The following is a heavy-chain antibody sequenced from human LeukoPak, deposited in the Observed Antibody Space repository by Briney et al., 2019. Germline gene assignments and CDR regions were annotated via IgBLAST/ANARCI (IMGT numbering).Heavy chain of an antibody. Sequence: GGSLRLSCAASGFSFNTYAMSWVRQAPGKGLEWVSAISNTGGSTYYADSVKGRFTISRDKSKNTLSLQMNSLRAEDTAVYYCAKRIHVLQFSVYYYSMDVWGQGTTVTVSS. J-gene: IGHJ6*02. CDR3: AKRIHVLQFSVYYYSMDV. V-gene: IGHV3-23*01. D-gene: IGHD3-3*01. CDR1: GFSFNTYA. CDR2: ISNTGGST.